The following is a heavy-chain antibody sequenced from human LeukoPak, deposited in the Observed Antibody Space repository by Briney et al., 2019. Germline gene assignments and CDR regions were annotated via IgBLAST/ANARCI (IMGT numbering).Heavy chain of an antibody. Sequence: PGGSLRLSCAASGFTFSSYAMHWVRQAPGKGLEWVAVISYDGSNKYYADSVKGRFTISRDNSKNTLYLQMNSLRAEDTAVYYCARDLGYDILTGNYYYYGMDVWGQGTTVTISS. CDR3: ARDLGYDILTGNYYYYGMDV. V-gene: IGHV3-30*04. CDR1: GFTFSSYA. D-gene: IGHD3-9*01. J-gene: IGHJ6*02. CDR2: ISYDGSNK.